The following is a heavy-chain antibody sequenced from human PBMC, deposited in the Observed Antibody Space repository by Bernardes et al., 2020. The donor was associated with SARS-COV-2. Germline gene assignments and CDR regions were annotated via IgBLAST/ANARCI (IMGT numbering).Heavy chain of an antibody. Sequence: GGSLRLSCTASGFAFSSYCMHWVRQVPGKGLVWVSRISSDGSTTTYADSVKGRFTIARDNARNTLYLQMNSLRAEDTALYYCVIGPSDGHGRFEYWGQGTLGTVSS. CDR2: ISSDGSTT. V-gene: IGHV3-74*01. CDR3: VIGPSDGHGRFEY. CDR1: GFAFSSYC. D-gene: IGHD3-22*01. J-gene: IGHJ4*02.